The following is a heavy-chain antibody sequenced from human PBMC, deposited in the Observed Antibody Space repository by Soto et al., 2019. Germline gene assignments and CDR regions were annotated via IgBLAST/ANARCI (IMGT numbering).Heavy chain of an antibody. CDR1: GFTFNNAW. CDR2: IRSKADGGTT. Sequence: EVQLVESGGGLVKPGGSLRLSCAGSGFTFNNAWMNWVRQAPGKALVWDGRIRSKADGGTTDYAAPVKDRFTISRDDSKNTLHLQMNSLKTEDTAVYYCTTEPDYSNYFEYWGQGTLVTVSS. D-gene: IGHD4-4*01. V-gene: IGHV3-15*07. J-gene: IGHJ4*02. CDR3: TTEPDYSNYFEY.